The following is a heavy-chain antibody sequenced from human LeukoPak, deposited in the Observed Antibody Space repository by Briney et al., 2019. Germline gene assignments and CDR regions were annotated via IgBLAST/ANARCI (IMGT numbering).Heavy chain of an antibody. CDR2: IRSKAYGGTT. CDR3: TRDRSIAARRDAFDI. CDR1: GFTFGDYA. J-gene: IGHJ3*02. V-gene: IGHV3-49*03. Sequence: PGGSLRLSCTASGFTFGDYAMSWFRQAPGKGLEWVGFIRSKAYGGTTEYAASVKGRFTISRDDSKSIAYLQMNSLKTEDTAVYYCTRDRSIAARRDAFDIWGQGTMVTVSS. D-gene: IGHD6-6*01.